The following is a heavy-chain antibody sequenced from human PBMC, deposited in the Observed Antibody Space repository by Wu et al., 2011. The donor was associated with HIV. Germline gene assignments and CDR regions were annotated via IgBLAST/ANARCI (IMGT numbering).Heavy chain of an antibody. Sequence: QVQLVQSGAEVKKPGASVKVSCTASGYTFTAHYLYWVRQAPGQGLEWMGWINPNSGNTGYAQKFQGRVTMTRNTSISTAYMELSSLRSEDTAVYYCARGSGGDFWSGLNDAFDIWGQGTMVTVSS. D-gene: IGHD3-3*01. CDR3: ARGSGGDFWSGLNDAFDI. J-gene: IGHJ3*02. CDR1: GYTFTAHY. CDR2: INPNSGNT. V-gene: IGHV1-8*02.